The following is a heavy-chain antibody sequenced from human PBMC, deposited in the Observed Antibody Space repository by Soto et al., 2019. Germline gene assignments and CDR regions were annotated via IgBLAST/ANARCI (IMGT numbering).Heavy chain of an antibody. V-gene: IGHV3-30-3*01. CDR1: GFTFSSYT. J-gene: IGHJ6*02. Sequence: QVQLVESGGGVVQPGRSLRLSCAASGFTFSSYTMYWVRQAPGKGLEWVAVISHGGTNEYYADSVKGRFTISRDNSRDXXYVQMNSLRADDTAVYYCARGDRLRWPPGYNGMDVWGQGTTVTVSS. CDR3: ARGDRLRWPPGYNGMDV. D-gene: IGHD4-17*01. CDR2: ISHGGTNE.